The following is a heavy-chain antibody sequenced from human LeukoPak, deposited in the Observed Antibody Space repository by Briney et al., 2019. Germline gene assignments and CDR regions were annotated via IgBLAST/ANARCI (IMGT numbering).Heavy chain of an antibody. CDR1: GFTFSTYW. Sequence: GGSLRLSCAASGFTFSTYWMYWVRQALGKGLEWVANIKQDGSHKYYVDSVKGRFTISRDNAKNSLYLQMNSLRVEDTAVYYCVREEGYWGQGTLVTVSS. V-gene: IGHV3-7*01. J-gene: IGHJ4*02. CDR3: VREEGY. CDR2: IKQDGSHK.